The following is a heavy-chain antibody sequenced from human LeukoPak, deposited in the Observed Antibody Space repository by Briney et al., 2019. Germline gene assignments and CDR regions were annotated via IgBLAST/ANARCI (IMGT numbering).Heavy chain of an antibody. J-gene: IGHJ5*02. CDR2: ISVSGGST. Sequence: GGSLRLSCAAAGFTVSSYAMSWVRQAPGKGLEWVSAISVSGGSTYYADTVKGRFTISRDNSKTTLYLQMNSLRAEDTAVYYCAKGGSGSSWYDWFHPWGQGTLVTVSS. V-gene: IGHV3-23*01. D-gene: IGHD6-13*01. CDR1: GFTVSSYA. CDR3: AKGGSGSSWYDWFHP.